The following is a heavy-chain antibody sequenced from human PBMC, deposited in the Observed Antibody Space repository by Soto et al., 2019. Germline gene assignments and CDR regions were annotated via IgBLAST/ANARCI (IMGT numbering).Heavy chain of an antibody. CDR2: IYYSVST. V-gene: IGHV4-61*01. D-gene: IGHD3-3*01. CDR1: GGSVSSGSYY. Sequence: PSETLSLTCTVSGGSVSSGSYYCSWIRQPPGKGLEWIGYIYYSVSTNYNPSLKSRVTISVDTSKNQFSLKLSSVTAADTAVYYCARGAIFGTGAGGYYYYGMDVWGQGTTVTVSS. CDR3: ARGAIFGTGAGGYYYYGMDV. J-gene: IGHJ6*02.